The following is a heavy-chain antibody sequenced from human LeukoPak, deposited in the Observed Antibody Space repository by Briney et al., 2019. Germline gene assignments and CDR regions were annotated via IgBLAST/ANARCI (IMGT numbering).Heavy chain of an antibody. Sequence: ASVKVSCKASGYTFTGYYMHWVRLAPGQGLEWMGWINPNSGGTNYAQKFQGRVTMTRDTSISTAYMELSRLRSDDTAVYYCARGRSRVRGVCLDYWGQGTLITVSS. CDR3: ARGRSRVRGVCLDY. D-gene: IGHD3-10*01. J-gene: IGHJ4*02. CDR1: GYTFTGYY. CDR2: INPNSGGT. V-gene: IGHV1-2*02.